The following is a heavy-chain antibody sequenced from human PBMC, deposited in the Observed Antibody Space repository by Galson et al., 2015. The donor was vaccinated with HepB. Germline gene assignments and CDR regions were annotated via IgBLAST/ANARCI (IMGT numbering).Heavy chain of an antibody. D-gene: IGHD3-10*01. CDR2: INHSGST. CDR1: GGSFSGYY. CDR3: ARGSRGSGALWFHKNNWFDP. Sequence: ETLSLTCAVYGGSFSGYYWSWIRQPPGKGLEWIGEINHSGSTNYNPSLKSRVTISVDTSKNQFSLKLSSVTAADTAVYYCARGSRGSGALWFHKNNWFDPWGQGTLVTVSS. J-gene: IGHJ5*02. V-gene: IGHV4-34*01.